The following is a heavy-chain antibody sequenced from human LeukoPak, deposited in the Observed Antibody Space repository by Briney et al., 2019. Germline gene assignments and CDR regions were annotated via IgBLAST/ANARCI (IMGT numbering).Heavy chain of an antibody. CDR3: ARDSYDILTGPPIAFDI. V-gene: IGHV1-18*01. CDR2: ISAYNGNT. D-gene: IGHD3-9*01. J-gene: IGHJ3*02. CDR1: GYTFTSYG. Sequence: ASVKVSCKASGYTFTSYGISWVRQAPGQGLEWMGWISAYNGNTNYAQKLQGRVTMTTDTSTSTACMELRSLRSDDTAVYYCARDSYDILTGPPIAFDIWGQGTMVTVSS.